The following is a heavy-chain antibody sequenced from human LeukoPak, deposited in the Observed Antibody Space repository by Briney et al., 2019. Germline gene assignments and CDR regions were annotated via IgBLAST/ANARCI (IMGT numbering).Heavy chain of an antibody. J-gene: IGHJ3*02. Sequence: PSETLSLTCTVSGGSISSYYWSWVRQPAGKGMEWIGRIYTSGSTNYKPSLKSRVTMSIDTSKNQFSLKLSSVTAADTAVYYCARVIELAFDIWGQGTMVTVSS. CDR2: IYTSGST. CDR1: GGSISSYY. V-gene: IGHV4-4*07. D-gene: IGHD3-16*02. CDR3: ARVIELAFDI.